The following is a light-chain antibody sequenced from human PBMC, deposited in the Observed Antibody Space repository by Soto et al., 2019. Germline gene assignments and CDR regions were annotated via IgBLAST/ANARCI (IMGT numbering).Light chain of an antibody. CDR3: QQHGRSPWM. CDR2: GAS. Sequence: EIVLTQSPATLSLSPGERATLSCRASQSVSNFLAWYQQKPGQTPRLLIYGASSRATGIPDRFSGSGSGTDFILTISRLEPEDFAVYYCQQHGRSPWMFGQGTKVDIK. V-gene: IGKV3-20*01. CDR1: QSVSNF. J-gene: IGKJ1*01.